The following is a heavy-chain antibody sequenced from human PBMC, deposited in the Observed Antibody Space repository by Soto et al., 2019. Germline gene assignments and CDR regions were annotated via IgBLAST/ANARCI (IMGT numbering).Heavy chain of an antibody. CDR2: IIPSGSGT. J-gene: IGHJ6*02. D-gene: IGHD3-3*01. CDR3: ASPLWSGSYKPPPSTWSPMDV. V-gene: IGHV1-46*01. CDR1: GNTFSSYY. Sequence: GASVKVSCKATGNTFSSYYMHWVRQAPGQGLEWMGIIIPSGSGTTYAQKFEGRVTMTRDTSTSTVYMELSSLRSEDTAVYYCASPLWSGSYKPPPSTWSPMDVWGQGTTVTVSS.